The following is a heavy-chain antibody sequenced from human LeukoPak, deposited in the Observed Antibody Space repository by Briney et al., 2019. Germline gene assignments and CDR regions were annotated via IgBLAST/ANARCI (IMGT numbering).Heavy chain of an antibody. CDR2: INPNSGGT. Sequence: VASVTVSCTASGYTFTGYYMHWVRQAPGQGLEWMGWINPNSGGTNYAQKFQGRVTMTRDTSISTAYMELSRLRSDDTAVYYCARGSVVVPAAMHWFDPWGQGTLVTVSS. J-gene: IGHJ5*02. CDR3: ARGSVVVPAAMHWFDP. CDR1: GYTFTGYY. D-gene: IGHD2-2*01. V-gene: IGHV1-2*02.